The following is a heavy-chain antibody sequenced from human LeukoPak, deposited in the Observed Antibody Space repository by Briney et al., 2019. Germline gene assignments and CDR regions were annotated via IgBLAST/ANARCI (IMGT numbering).Heavy chain of an antibody. CDR3: ARLSTYYYDSSGYFDY. J-gene: IGHJ4*02. Sequence: SGPTLVNPTQTLTLTCTFSGFSLSTSGMCVSWIRQPPGKALEWLARIDWDDDKYYSTSLKTRLTISKDTSKNQVVLTMTNMDPVDTATYYCARLSTYYYDSSGYFDYWGQGTLVTVSS. V-gene: IGHV2-70*11. CDR2: IDWDDDK. D-gene: IGHD3-22*01. CDR1: GFSLSTSGMC.